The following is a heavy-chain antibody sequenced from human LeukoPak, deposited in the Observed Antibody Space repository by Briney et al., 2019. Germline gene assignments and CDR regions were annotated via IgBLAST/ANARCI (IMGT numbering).Heavy chain of an antibody. CDR3: ARWGTY. CDR2: IHYSVTT. V-gene: IGHV4-61*01. J-gene: IGHJ4*02. CDR1: GGSLSSGTYF. D-gene: IGHD7-27*01. Sequence: KPSDTLSLTCTLSGGSLSSGTYFWTWVRQPPGKGLEWIGHIHYSVTTNYNPSLKSRVTMSLDTSKNQFSLKLTSVTAADTAIYFCARWGTYWGQGILVTVSS.